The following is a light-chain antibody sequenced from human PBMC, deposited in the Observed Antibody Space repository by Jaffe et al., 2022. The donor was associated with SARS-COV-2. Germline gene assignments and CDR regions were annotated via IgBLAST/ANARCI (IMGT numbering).Light chain of an antibody. CDR2: WAS. CDR1: QSVLYSSNNKNY. V-gene: IGKV4-1*01. J-gene: IGKJ2*01. CDR3: QQYYSIPYT. Sequence: DIVMTQSPDSLTVSLGERATINCKSSQSVLYSSNNKNYLAWYQQKPGQPPKLLIYWASTRESGVPDRFSGSGSGTDFTLTISRLQAEDVAVYYCQQYYSIPYTFGQGTKLGIK.